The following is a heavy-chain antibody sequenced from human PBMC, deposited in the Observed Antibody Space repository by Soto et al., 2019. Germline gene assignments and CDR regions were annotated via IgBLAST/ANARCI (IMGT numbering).Heavy chain of an antibody. CDR1: GFTVSSNY. Sequence: EVQLVESGGGLVQPGGSLRLSCAASGFTVSSNYMSWVRQAPGKGLEWVSVIYSGGSTYYADSVKGRFTISRDNSKNTLYLQMNSPRAEDTAVYYCARDRFVRDAFDIWGQGTMVTVSS. V-gene: IGHV3-66*01. D-gene: IGHD2-15*01. J-gene: IGHJ3*02. CDR2: IYSGGST. CDR3: ARDRFVRDAFDI.